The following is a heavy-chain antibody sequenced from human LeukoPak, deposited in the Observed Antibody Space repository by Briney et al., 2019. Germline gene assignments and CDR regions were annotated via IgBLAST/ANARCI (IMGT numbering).Heavy chain of an antibody. J-gene: IGHJ5*02. D-gene: IGHD2-15*01. Sequence: GASVKISCKAYGYSFTSYYMHWARQAPGQGLEWMGIINPSGGSTSYAEKFQGRVIMTRDMSTSTDYMELSSVISEDTAVYYCARDNSMGGRGWWFDPWGQGTLVTVSS. V-gene: IGHV1-46*01. CDR2: INPSGGST. CDR1: GYSFTSYY. CDR3: ARDNSMGGRGWWFDP.